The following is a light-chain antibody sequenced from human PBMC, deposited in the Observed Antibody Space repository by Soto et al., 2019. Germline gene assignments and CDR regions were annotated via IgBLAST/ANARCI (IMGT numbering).Light chain of an antibody. CDR3: QHRSNWPLT. V-gene: IGKV3-11*01. CDR1: QSVHRY. CDR2: DAS. J-gene: IGKJ4*01. Sequence: EIVLTQSPATLSLSPGERATLSCRASQSVHRYLAWYQQKPGQAPRLLIYDASNRATGIPARFSGRGSGTDFTLTISSLEPEDFAVYYCQHRSNWPLTFGGGTKVEIK.